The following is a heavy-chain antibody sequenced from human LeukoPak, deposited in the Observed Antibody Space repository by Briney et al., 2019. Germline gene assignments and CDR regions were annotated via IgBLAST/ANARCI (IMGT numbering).Heavy chain of an antibody. D-gene: IGHD6-19*01. V-gene: IGHV3-30*02. Sequence: GGSLRLSCAASGFAFSGYGMHWVRQAPGKGLEWVTYIAYDGSDKFYADSVRGRFTISRDNSKNTLYVQMNSLRVEDTAMYYCVAIAVAGQFYWGQGTLVTVSS. J-gene: IGHJ4*02. CDR1: GFAFSGYG. CDR3: VAIAVAGQFY. CDR2: IAYDGSDK.